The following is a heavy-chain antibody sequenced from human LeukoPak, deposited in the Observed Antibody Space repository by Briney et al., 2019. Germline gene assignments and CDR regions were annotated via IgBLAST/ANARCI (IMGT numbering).Heavy chain of an antibody. CDR2: ISYDGSNK. Sequence: GGSLRLSCAASGFTFSSYAMHWVRQAPGKGLEWVAVISYDGSNKYYADSVKGRFTISRDNSKNTLYLQMNSLRAEDTAVYYCAKDVQWLSPYYFDYWGQGTLVTVSS. D-gene: IGHD6-19*01. CDR3: AKDVQWLSPYYFDY. J-gene: IGHJ4*02. CDR1: GFTFSSYA. V-gene: IGHV3-30-3*01.